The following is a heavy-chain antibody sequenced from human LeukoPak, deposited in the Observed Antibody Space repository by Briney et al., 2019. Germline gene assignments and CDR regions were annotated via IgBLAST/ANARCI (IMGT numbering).Heavy chain of an antibody. Sequence: SETLFLTCTVSGYSISSGYYWGWIRQPPGKGLEWIGSIYHSGSTYYNPSLKSRVTISVDTSKNQFSLKLSSVTAADTAVYYCARQSGDGRDYFDYWGQGTLVTVSS. J-gene: IGHJ4*02. CDR2: IYHSGST. CDR1: GYSISSGYY. V-gene: IGHV4-38-2*02. CDR3: ARQSGDGRDYFDY. D-gene: IGHD7-27*01.